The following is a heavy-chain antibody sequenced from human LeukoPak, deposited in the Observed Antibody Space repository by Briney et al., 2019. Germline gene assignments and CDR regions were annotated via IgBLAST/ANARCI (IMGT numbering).Heavy chain of an antibody. J-gene: IGHJ4*02. CDR2: IYYSGST. D-gene: IGHD4-17*01. Sequence: SETLSLTCTVSGGSISSSSYYWGWIRQPPGKGLEWIGSIYYSGSTYYNPSLKSRVTISVDTSKNQFSLKLSSVAAADTAVYYCARHPPDYGDYVGIDYWGQGTLVTVSS. CDR3: ARHPPDYGDYVGIDY. V-gene: IGHV4-39*01. CDR1: GGSISSSSYY.